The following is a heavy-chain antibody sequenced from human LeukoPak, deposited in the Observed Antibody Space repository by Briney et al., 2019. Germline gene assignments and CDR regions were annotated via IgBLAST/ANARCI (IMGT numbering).Heavy chain of an antibody. CDR3: AKAPTIFGVVPLDY. CDR2: ISGSGGST. CDR1: GFTFSSYA. J-gene: IGHJ4*02. Sequence: GGSLRLSCAASGFTFSSYAMSWVRQAPGKGLEWVSAISGSGGSTYYADSVKGRFTISRDNSKNTLYLQMNSLRAEDTAVYYCAKAPTIFGVVPLDYWGQGTLVTVSS. D-gene: IGHD3-3*01. V-gene: IGHV3-23*01.